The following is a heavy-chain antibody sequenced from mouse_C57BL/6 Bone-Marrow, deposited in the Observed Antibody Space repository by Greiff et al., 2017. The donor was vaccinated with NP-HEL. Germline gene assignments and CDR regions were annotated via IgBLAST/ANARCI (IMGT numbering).Heavy chain of an antibody. D-gene: IGHD1-1*01. J-gene: IGHJ4*01. CDR1: GYTFTSYW. Sequence: QVQLQQPGTELVKPGASVKLSCTASGYTFTSYWMPWVKQRPGHGLAWIGNINPSNGGPNYNEKFKSKAPLTVDKSSSTAYMQLSSLTSEDSAVYYCARDYGSSPHAMDYWGQGTSVTVSS. V-gene: IGHV1-53*01. CDR3: ARDYGSSPHAMDY. CDR2: INPSNGGP.